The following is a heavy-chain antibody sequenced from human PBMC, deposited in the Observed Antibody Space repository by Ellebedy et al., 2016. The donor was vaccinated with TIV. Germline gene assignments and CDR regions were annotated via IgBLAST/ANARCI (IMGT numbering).Heavy chain of an antibody. J-gene: IGHJ5*02. Sequence: SQTLSLTCXVYGGSFSGYYWSWIRQPPGKGLEWIGEINHSGSTNYNPSLKSRVTISVDTSKNQFSLKLSSVTAADTAVYYCARAYYDILTGPKDPKFDPWGQGTLVTVSS. V-gene: IGHV4-34*01. CDR3: ARAYYDILTGPKDPKFDP. CDR1: GGSFSGYY. D-gene: IGHD3-9*01. CDR2: INHSGST.